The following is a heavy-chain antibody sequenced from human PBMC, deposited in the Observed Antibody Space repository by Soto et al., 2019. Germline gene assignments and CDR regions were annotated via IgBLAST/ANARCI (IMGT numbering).Heavy chain of an antibody. CDR2: ISYDGSNK. Sequence: GGSLRLSCTASGFTFSSYAMHWVRQAPGKGLEWVAVISYDGSNKYYADSVKGRFTISRDNSKNTMYLQMNSLRVEDTAVYYCARPYSSGWYGDLDYWGQGTLVTVS. V-gene: IGHV3-30-3*01. J-gene: IGHJ4*02. CDR3: ARPYSSGWYGDLDY. D-gene: IGHD6-19*01. CDR1: GFTFSSYA.